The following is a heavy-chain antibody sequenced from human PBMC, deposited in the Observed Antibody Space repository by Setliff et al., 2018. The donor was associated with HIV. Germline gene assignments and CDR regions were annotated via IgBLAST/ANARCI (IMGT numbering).Heavy chain of an antibody. Sequence: SETLSLTCTVSGGSISSGSHYWNWIRQPAGEGLEWIGHIYTSGSTNYNPSLKSRVTISVDTSKNQFSLKLSSVTAADTAVYYCARVSYSGSSYIDYWGQGTLVTVSS. V-gene: IGHV4-61*09. CDR2: IYTSGST. CDR1: GGSISSGSHY. CDR3: ARVSYSGSSYIDY. J-gene: IGHJ4*02. D-gene: IGHD6-6*01.